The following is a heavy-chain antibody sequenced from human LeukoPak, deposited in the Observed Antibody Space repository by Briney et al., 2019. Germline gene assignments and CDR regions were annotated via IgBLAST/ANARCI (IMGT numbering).Heavy chain of an antibody. J-gene: IGHJ4*02. Sequence: GGSLILSCAASGFTFSSYGMHWVRRAPGKGLEWVAFIRYDGSNKYYADSVKGRFTISRDNSKNTLYLQMNSLRAEDTAVYYCANLDSSGYSVLDYWGQGTLVTVSS. CDR3: ANLDSSGYSVLDY. CDR1: GFTFSSYG. CDR2: IRYDGSNK. D-gene: IGHD3-22*01. V-gene: IGHV3-30*02.